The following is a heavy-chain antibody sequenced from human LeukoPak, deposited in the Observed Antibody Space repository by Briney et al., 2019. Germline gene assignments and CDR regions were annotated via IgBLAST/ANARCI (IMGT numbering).Heavy chain of an antibody. CDR1: GYTFTGYY. J-gene: IGHJ3*02. V-gene: IGHV1-2*02. D-gene: IGHD6-13*01. CDR3: ARGAYSSSWGRLWDI. CDR2: INPNSGGT. Sequence: ASVKVSCKASGYTFTGYYMHWVRQAPGQGLEWMGWINPNSGGTNYAQKFQGRVTMTRDPSISTAYMELSRLRSDDTAVYYCARGAYSSSWGRLWDIWGQGTMVTVSS.